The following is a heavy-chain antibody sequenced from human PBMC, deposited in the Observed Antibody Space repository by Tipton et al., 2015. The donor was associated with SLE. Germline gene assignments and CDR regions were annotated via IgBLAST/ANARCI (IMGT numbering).Heavy chain of an antibody. CDR3: ARVTGHSSGWYGWVDY. D-gene: IGHD6-19*01. V-gene: IGHV4-61*02. Sequence: TLSLTCTVSGGSVSSASYYWSWIRQPAGKGLEWIGRFYTSGSTKYNPSLKSRVTISEDTSKNQFSLKLSSVTAADTAVYYCARVTGHSSGWYGWVDYWGQGTLVTVSS. CDR2: FYTSGST. J-gene: IGHJ4*02. CDR1: GGSVSSASYY.